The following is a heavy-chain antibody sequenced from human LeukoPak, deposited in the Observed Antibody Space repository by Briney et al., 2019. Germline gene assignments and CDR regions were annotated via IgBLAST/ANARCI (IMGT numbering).Heavy chain of an antibody. CDR2: IYPGDSDT. D-gene: IGHD3-22*01. CDR1: GYSSTINW. Sequence: GESLKISCKASGYSSTINWIGWVRQVPGKGLEWMGIIYPGDSDTRYSPSFQGQVTISADKSISTAYLQWSSLKASDTAMYYCARGVVHTTLAPTSIDCWGQGTLVTVSS. V-gene: IGHV5-51*01. CDR3: ARGVVHTTLAPTSIDC. J-gene: IGHJ4*02.